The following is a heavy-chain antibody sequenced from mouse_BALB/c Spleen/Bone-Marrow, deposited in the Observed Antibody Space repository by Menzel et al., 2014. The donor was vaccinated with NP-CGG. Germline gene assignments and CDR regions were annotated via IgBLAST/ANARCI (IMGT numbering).Heavy chain of an antibody. J-gene: IGHJ4*01. V-gene: IGHV1S81*02. D-gene: IGHD2-1*01. CDR1: GYTFTSYY. Sequence: QVQLKESGAGLVKPGASVKLSCKASGYTFTSYYMFWVKQRPGQGLEWIGGINPSNGANNFNEKFKSKATLTVDKSSSTAYMQLSSLTSEDSAVYYCSRGGNFDVMDYWGQGTSVTVSS. CDR3: SRGGNFDVMDY. CDR2: INPSNGAN.